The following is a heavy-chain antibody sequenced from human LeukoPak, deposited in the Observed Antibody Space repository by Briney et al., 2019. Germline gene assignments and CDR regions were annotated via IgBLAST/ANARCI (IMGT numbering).Heavy chain of an antibody. J-gene: IGHJ4*02. Sequence: GGSLRFSCAASGFTFINAWWNWVRQAPGKGLEWVGRIKSKTDGDITDYAAPVQGRFTTSRDGSKNTLCLQMNSLKTEDTAVYYCTTGTWIQLWLADYWGQGTLVTVSS. D-gene: IGHD5-18*01. CDR3: TTGTWIQLWLADY. CDR2: IKSKTDGDIT. CDR1: GFTFINAW. V-gene: IGHV3-15*01.